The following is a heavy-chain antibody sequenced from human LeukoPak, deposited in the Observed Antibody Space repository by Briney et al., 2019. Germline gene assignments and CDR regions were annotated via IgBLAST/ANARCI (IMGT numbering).Heavy chain of an antibody. CDR2: ISGSGGST. Sequence: GGSLRLSCAASGFTFSSYAMSWVRQAPGKGLEWVSAISGSGGSTYYAASVKGRFTISRDNSKNTLYLQMNSLRAEDTAVYYCAKGEQWLDYFDYWGQGTLVTVSS. CDR1: GFTFSSYA. V-gene: IGHV3-23*01. CDR3: AKGEQWLDYFDY. J-gene: IGHJ4*02. D-gene: IGHD6-19*01.